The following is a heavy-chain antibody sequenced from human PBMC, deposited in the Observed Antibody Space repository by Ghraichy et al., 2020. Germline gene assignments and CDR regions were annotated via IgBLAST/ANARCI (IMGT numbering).Heavy chain of an antibody. V-gene: IGHV4-34*01. CDR2: INHSGST. J-gene: IGHJ3*02. D-gene: IGHD3-10*01. CDR1: GGSFSGYY. CDR3: ARGRSSRPVVRGAVPAPRRGAFDI. Sequence: SETLSLTCAVYGGSFSGYYWSWIRQPPGKGLEWIGEINHSGSTNYNPSLKSRVTISVDTSKNQFSLKLSSVTAADTAVYYCARGRSSRPVVRGAVPAPRRGAFDIWGQGTMVTVSS.